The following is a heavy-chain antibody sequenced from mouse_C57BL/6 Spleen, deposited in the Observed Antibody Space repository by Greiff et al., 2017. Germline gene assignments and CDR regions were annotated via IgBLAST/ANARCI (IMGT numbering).Heavy chain of an antibody. J-gene: IGHJ1*03. V-gene: IGHV1-81*01. CDR3: AGYYYGSSPYFDV. CDR2: IYPRSGNT. CDR1: GYTFTSYG. D-gene: IGHD1-1*01. Sequence: QVHVKQSGAELARPGASVKLSCKASGYTFTSYGISWVKQRTGQGLEWIGEIYPRSGNTYYNEKFKGKATLTADKSSSTAYMELRSLTSEDSAVYFCAGYYYGSSPYFDVWGTGTTVTVSS.